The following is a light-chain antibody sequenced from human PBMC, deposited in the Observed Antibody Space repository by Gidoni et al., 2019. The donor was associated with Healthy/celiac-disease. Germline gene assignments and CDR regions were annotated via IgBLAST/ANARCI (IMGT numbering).Light chain of an antibody. Sequence: DIVMTQSPLFLPVTPGEPASISCRSSQSLLHSNGYNYLDWYLQKPGQPPQLLIYLGSNRASGVPDRFSGSGSGTDFTLKISRVEAEDVGVYYCMQALQTPTFGGGTKVEIK. CDR2: LGS. CDR3: MQALQTPT. J-gene: IGKJ4*01. CDR1: QSLLHSNGYNY. V-gene: IGKV2-28*01.